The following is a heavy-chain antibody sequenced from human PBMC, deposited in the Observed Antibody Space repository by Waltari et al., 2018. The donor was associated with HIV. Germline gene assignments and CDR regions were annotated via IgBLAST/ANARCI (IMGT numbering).Heavy chain of an antibody. J-gene: IGHJ3*01. CDR2: VNPSGCSA. V-gene: IGHV1-46*01. CDR1: QYLFSPFY. D-gene: IGHD4-17*01. CDR3: LVVASVTTGRPPPKENFDV. Sequence: QVLLAQSGGEVKKPGASVKISCKASQYLFSPFYFHWVRQPPGQGLKWMGSVNPSGCSATYPHKFQDRVTRPTDTSTNTVFIEGSSLRSDDMAIYLCLVVASVTTGRPPPKENFDVWGQGTVVAVSS.